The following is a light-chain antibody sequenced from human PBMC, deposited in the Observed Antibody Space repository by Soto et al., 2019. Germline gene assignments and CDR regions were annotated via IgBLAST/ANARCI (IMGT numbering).Light chain of an antibody. Sequence: QSALTQPPSASGTPGQRVTISCSGSSSNIGSNSVNWFQQVPGAAPKLLIYRNDERTYGVPDRFSGSKSGTSAYLAISGLLSEDEADYDCAAWDDSLNGLWVFGGGTKLTVL. J-gene: IGLJ3*02. CDR1: SSNIGSNS. CDR2: RND. V-gene: IGLV1-44*01. CDR3: AAWDDSLNGLWV.